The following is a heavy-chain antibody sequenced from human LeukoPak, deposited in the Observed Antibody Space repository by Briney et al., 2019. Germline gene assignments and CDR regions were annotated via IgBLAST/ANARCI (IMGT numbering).Heavy chain of an antibody. CDR3: ARNYPGTKQQLVQPYYYYYYMDV. CDR2: IIPIFGTA. Sequence: GASVKVSCKASGGTFSSYAISWVRQAPGQGLEWMGGIIPIFGTANYAQKFQGRVTITADESTSTAYMELSSLRSEDTAVYYCARNYPGTKQQLVQPYYYYYYMDVWGKGTTVTISS. J-gene: IGHJ6*03. CDR1: GGTFSSYA. V-gene: IGHV1-69*13. D-gene: IGHD6-13*01.